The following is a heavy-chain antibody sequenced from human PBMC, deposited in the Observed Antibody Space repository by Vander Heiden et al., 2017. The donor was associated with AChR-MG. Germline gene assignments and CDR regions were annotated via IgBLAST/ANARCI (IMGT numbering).Heavy chain of an antibody. D-gene: IGHD3-10*01. Sequence: VQPQESAPGLVKSSQALSPTCTVSGGPASGGGYNCGWIRRHPGKGREWMGYIEYGGINYYIPSLKGRVTISVDTSKNHFPQKLSFEMAAEMAVYYGARVTMVRGDEEVCTGMDFWGQGTTVTVSS. CDR1: GGPASGGGYN. CDR3: ARVTMVRGDEEVCTGMDF. V-gene: IGHV4-31*03. J-gene: IGHJ6*02. CDR2: IEYGGIN.